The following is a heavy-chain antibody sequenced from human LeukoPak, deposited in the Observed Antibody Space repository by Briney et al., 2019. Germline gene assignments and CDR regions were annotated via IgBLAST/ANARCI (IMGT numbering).Heavy chain of an antibody. V-gene: IGHV4-38-2*02. Sequence: SETLSLTCAVSGYSISSGYYWGWVRQPPGKGLEWTGSIYHSGSTYYNPSLKSRVTISVDTSKNRFSLKLSSVTAADTAVYYCARDGGSSWSFDYWGQGTLVTVSS. D-gene: IGHD6-13*01. CDR1: GYSISSGYY. CDR3: ARDGGSSWSFDY. CDR2: IYHSGST. J-gene: IGHJ4*02.